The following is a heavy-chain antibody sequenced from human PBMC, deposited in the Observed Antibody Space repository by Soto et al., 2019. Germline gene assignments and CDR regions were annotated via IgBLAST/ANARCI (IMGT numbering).Heavy chain of an antibody. Sequence: QVQMVQSGAEVKKPGSSARVSCKVSGGTFSRHSISWVRQAPGQGLEWMGGIIPIFDATQYAQKFQGRLTKTPDESTTTFHMDLSSLRPEDTAIYYCARDLTSVRGSWGQGTLVTVS. CDR2: IIPIFDAT. CDR3: ARDLTSVRGS. V-gene: IGHV1-69*01. J-gene: IGHJ4*02. D-gene: IGHD3-10*01. CDR1: GGTFSRHS.